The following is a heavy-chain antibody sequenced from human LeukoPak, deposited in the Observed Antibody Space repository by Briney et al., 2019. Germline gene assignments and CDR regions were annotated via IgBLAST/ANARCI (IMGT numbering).Heavy chain of an antibody. Sequence: GGSLRLSCATSGFSFSSYAMSWVRQAPGKGLEWVSAMSSSDDGRYYAASVRGRFTISRDTSRSTLYLQMNSLRAEDAAVYYCAKAQEVVVAASYDYWGQGTLVTVSS. CDR1: GFSFSSYA. J-gene: IGHJ4*02. V-gene: IGHV3-23*01. D-gene: IGHD2-15*01. CDR2: MSSSDDGR. CDR3: AKAQEVVVAASYDY.